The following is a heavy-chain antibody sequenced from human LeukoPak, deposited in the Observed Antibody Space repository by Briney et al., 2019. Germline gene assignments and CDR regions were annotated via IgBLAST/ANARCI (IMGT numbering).Heavy chain of an antibody. CDR1: GFTFSSYA. D-gene: IGHD3-22*01. CDR3: AKEAWGLIVALGAFDI. V-gene: IGHV3-23*01. CDR2: ISGSGGST. Sequence: GGSLRLSCAASGFTFSSYAMSWVRQAPGKGLEWVSAISGSGGSTYYADSVKGRFTISRDNSKNTLYLQMNSLRAEDTAVYYCAKEAWGLIVALGAFDIWGQGTMVTVSS. J-gene: IGHJ3*02.